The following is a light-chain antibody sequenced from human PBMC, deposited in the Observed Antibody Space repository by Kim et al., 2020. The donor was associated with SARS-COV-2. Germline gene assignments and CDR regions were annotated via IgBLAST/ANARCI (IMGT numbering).Light chain of an antibody. J-gene: IGLJ3*02. CDR3: QSYDSSLWV. V-gene: IGLV6-57*01. Sequence: GNTVTISCNRSSGSIASNYVQWYQQRPGSSPTTVIYEDNQRPSGVPDRFSGSIDSSSNSASLTISGLKTEDEADYYCQSYDSSLWVFGGGTQLTVL. CDR2: EDN. CDR1: SGSIASNY.